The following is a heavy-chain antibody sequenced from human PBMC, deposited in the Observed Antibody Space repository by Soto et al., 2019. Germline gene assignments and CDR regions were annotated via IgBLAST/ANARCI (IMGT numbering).Heavy chain of an antibody. D-gene: IGHD6-19*01. CDR2: ISVYNGKT. V-gene: IGHV1-18*01. CDR1: GYTITSYG. J-gene: IGHJ5*02. CDR3: ARVAGALGHWFDT. Sequence: QVRLVQSGAEVKKPGASVKVSCKASGYTITSYGISWVRQAPGQGLEWMGRISVYNGKTNYAQKVQGRVTMTTGTSTSTADMELRSLRPDDTAVYYCARVAGALGHWFDTWGQGTMVTVSS.